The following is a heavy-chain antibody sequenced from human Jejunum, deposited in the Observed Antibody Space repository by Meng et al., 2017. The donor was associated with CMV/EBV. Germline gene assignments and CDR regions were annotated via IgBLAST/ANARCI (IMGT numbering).Heavy chain of an antibody. CDR3: ARACRQVSNCYLDS. CDR2: IRGDDST. CDR1: GSSVSTNY. J-gene: IGHJ4*02. Sequence: SGSSVSTNYMSWVRQAPGKGLEWVSFIRGDDSTSYTDSVQGRFTISRDNSKNTVYLQMNSLRAEDTAVYYCARACRQVSNCYLDSWGQGIQVTVSS. D-gene: IGHD4-11*01. V-gene: IGHV3-53*01.